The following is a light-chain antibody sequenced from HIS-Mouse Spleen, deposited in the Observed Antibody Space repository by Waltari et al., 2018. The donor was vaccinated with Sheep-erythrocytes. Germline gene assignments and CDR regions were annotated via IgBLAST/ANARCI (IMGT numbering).Light chain of an antibody. CDR3: QQYDNLLT. V-gene: IGKV1-33*01. CDR2: DAS. CDR1: QDISNY. Sequence: DIQMTQSPSSLSASVGDRVTITCQSSQDISNYLNWYQQKPGKAPKLLIYDASNLEKGVPSRFRGSGSWTDFTFTISSLQPEDIATYYCQQYDNLLTFGGGTKVEIK. J-gene: IGKJ4*01.